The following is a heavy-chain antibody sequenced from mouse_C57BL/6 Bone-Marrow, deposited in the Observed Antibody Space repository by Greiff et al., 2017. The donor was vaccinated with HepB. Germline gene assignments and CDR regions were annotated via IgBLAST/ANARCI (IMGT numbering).Heavy chain of an antibody. D-gene: IGHD2-3*01. CDR3: VQAEGGWLLFAY. V-gene: IGHV1-82*01. J-gene: IGHJ3*01. CDR1: GYAFSSSW. Sequence: QVQLQQSGPELVKPGASVKISCKASGYAFSSSWMNWVKQRPGKGLEWIGRIYPGDGDTNYNGKFKGKATLTADKSSSTAYMQLSSLTTEDSAIYYCVQAEGGWLLFAYWGQGTLVTVSA. CDR2: IYPGDGDT.